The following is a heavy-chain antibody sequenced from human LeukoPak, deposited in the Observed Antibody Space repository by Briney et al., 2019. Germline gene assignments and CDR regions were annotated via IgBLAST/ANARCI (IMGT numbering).Heavy chain of an antibody. J-gene: IGHJ4*02. V-gene: IGHV3-48*02. D-gene: IGHD2-15*01. Sequence: GSLRLSCAASGFTFSTSNMNWVRQAPGKGLEWVSYISSGGTTIYYADSVKGRFTISRDNAKNSLYLQMNSLIDEDTAVYYCARVRCSAGTCSYFDYWGQGTLVTVSS. CDR3: ARVRCSAGTCSYFDY. CDR2: ISSGGTTI. CDR1: GFTFSTSN.